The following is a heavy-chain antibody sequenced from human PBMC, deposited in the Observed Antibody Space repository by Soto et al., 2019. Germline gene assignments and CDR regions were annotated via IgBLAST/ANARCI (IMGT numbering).Heavy chain of an antibody. V-gene: IGHV4-31*03. CDR1: GGSISSGGYY. D-gene: IGHD6-13*01. CDR2: TYYSGST. CDR3: ARVERAAAAGLFDY. Sequence: QVQLQESGPGLVKPSQTLSLTCTVSGGSISSGGYYWSWIRQHPGKGLEWIGYTYYSGSTYYNPSLKCRVTIPVDTSKNQFSLKLSSVTAADTAVYYCARVERAAAAGLFDYWGQGTLVTVSS. J-gene: IGHJ4*02.